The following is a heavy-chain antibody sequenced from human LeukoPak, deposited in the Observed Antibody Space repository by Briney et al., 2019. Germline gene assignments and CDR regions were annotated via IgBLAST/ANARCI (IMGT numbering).Heavy chain of an antibody. Sequence: GGSLRLSCAASGFTFSSYSMNWVRQAPGKGLEWVSSISSSSYIYYADSVKGRFTISRDNAKNSLYLQMNSLRAEDTAVYYCARGASWSASIAAAGGNWFDPWGQGTLVTVSS. CDR2: ISSSSYI. D-gene: IGHD6-13*01. V-gene: IGHV3-21*04. J-gene: IGHJ5*02. CDR3: ARGASWSASIAAAGGNWFDP. CDR1: GFTFSSYS.